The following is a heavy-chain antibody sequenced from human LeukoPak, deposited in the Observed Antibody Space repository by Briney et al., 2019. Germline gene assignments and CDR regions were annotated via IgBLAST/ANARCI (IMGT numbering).Heavy chain of an antibody. Sequence: GGSLRLSCAASGFTFSSYWMSWVRQAPGKGLEWVAHINPDGRDTYYVDSVKGRFTISRDNAQNSMYLQMNSLRVEDTAVYYCTSWGDTTAEYFQRWGQGTLVTVSS. V-gene: IGHV3-7*01. J-gene: IGHJ1*01. CDR1: GFTFSSYW. D-gene: IGHD2-21*02. CDR3: TSWGDTTAEYFQR. CDR2: INPDGRDT.